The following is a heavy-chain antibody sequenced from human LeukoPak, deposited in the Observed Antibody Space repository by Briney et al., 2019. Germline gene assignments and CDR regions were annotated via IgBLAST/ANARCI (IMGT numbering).Heavy chain of an antibody. CDR3: ARSVEGYCRGGNCYYYSYYMDV. CDR1: GGSISSGSYY. Sequence: SETLSLTCTVSGGSISSGSYYWSWIRQPAGKGLEWIGRIYISGSTNYNPSLRSRVTISLDTSKNQFSLKLSSVTAADTAVYYCARSVEGYCRGGNCYYYSYYMDVWGKGTTVTVSS. D-gene: IGHD2-15*01. CDR2: IYISGST. V-gene: IGHV4-61*02. J-gene: IGHJ6*03.